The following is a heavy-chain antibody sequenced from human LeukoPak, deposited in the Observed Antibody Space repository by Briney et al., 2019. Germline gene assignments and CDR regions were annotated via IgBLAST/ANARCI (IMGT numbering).Heavy chain of an antibody. CDR3: AKDGLIQLWPKFDY. Sequence: PGGSLRLSCAASGFTVSSNYMSWVRQAPGKGLEWVSVIYSGGSTYYADSVKGRFTISRDNSKNTLYLQMNSLRAEDTAVYYCAKDGLIQLWPKFDYWGQGTLVTVSS. D-gene: IGHD5-18*01. CDR2: IYSGGST. V-gene: IGHV3-53*01. J-gene: IGHJ4*02. CDR1: GFTVSSNY.